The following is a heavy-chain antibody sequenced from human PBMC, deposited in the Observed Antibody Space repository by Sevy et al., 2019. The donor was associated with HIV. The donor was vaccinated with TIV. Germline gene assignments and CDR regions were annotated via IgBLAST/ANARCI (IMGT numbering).Heavy chain of an antibody. V-gene: IGHV4-61*01. CDR3: ATDQYYDIGTGDYGVDV. CDR2: IYFTGYT. J-gene: IGHJ6*01. CDR1: GASVRDGSYY. D-gene: IGHD3-9*01. Sequence: SETLSLTCTVSGASVRDGSYYWTWIRQPPGKGLEWIGYIYFTGYTNYKPSLKSRVTISVDTSKNQFSLKMRSVTAADTAVYYCATDQYYDIGTGDYGVDVWGRGTTVTVSS.